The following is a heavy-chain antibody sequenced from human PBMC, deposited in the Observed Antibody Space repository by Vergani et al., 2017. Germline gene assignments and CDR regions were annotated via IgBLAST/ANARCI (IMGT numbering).Heavy chain of an antibody. D-gene: IGHD2/OR15-2a*01. CDR3: ARDRLFPNDVFDI. J-gene: IGHJ3*02. Sequence: VQLVESVGGVVQRGGSLRLSCATSGCIFNNFAMSWVRQAPGKGLEWVAAISGTDGRTWYANSVKGRFTISRDNFKNTLYLQLSSLRVGDTAIYYCARDRLFPNDVFDIWGQGTLVTVFS. CDR1: GCIFNNFA. CDR2: ISGTDGRT. V-gene: IGHV3-23*04.